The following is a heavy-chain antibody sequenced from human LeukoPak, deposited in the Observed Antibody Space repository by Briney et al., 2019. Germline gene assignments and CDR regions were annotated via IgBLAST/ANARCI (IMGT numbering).Heavy chain of an antibody. Sequence: GGSLRLSCAASGIILSNYWMHWVRQAPGKGLAWVSYISSSRSTIYYADSVKGRFTISRDNAKNSLYLQMNSLRAEDAAVYYCARLGWEVRGVNVYYYYYYMDVWGKGTTVTISS. J-gene: IGHJ6*03. D-gene: IGHD3-10*01. CDR1: GIILSNYW. V-gene: IGHV3-48*04. CDR2: ISSSRSTI. CDR3: ARLGWEVRGVNVYYYYYYMDV.